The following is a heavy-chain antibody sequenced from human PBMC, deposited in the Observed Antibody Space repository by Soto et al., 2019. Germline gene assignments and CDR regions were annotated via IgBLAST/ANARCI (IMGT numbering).Heavy chain of an antibody. J-gene: IGHJ6*02. CDR3: ARFGIGGCLGGRCFTSFHYYGMDV. CDR2: IFPGDSDI. Sequence: PGESLKISCKVSGYIFSDYWIGWVRQMPGKGLEWMGIIFPGDSDIKYSPSFQGQVTTSADKSISTAHLQWSSLKASDTGTYYCARFGIGGCLGGRCFTSFHYYGMDVWGQGTTVTVSS. CDR1: GYIFSDYW. V-gene: IGHV5-51*01. D-gene: IGHD2-15*01.